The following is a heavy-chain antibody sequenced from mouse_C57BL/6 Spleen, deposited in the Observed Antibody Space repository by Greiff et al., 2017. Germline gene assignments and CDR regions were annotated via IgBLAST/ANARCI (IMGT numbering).Heavy chain of an antibody. CDR1: GYAFSSYW. CDR2: IYPGDGDT. V-gene: IGHV1-80*01. CDR3: ARGGYGYPWCAY. Sequence: VKLQQSGAELVKPGASVKISCKASGYAFSSYWMNWVKQRPGKGLEWIGQIYPGDGDTNYNGKFKGKATLTADKSSSTAYMQLSSLTSEDSAVYFCARGGYGYPWCAYWGQGTLVTVSA. J-gene: IGHJ3*01. D-gene: IGHD2-2*01.